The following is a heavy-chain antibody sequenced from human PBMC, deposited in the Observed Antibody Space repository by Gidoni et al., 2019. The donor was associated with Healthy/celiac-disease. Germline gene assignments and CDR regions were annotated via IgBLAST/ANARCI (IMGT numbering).Heavy chain of an antibody. CDR2: ISWNSGSI. J-gene: IGHJ4*02. Sequence: EVQLVESGGGLVQPGRSLRLSCAASGFSFDDYAMHWVRQAPGKGLGWVSGISWNSGSIRYADAVKGRFTISRDNAKNSLYLQMNSLRAEDTALYYCAKGEVVVAATLDYWGQGTLVTVSS. CDR3: AKGEVVVAATLDY. D-gene: IGHD2-15*01. V-gene: IGHV3-9*01. CDR1: GFSFDDYA.